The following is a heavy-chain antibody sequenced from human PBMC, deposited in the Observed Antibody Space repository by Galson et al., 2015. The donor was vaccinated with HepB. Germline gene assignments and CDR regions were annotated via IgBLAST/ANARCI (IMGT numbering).Heavy chain of an antibody. CDR2: IYWDDDK. J-gene: IGHJ5*02. V-gene: IGHV2-5*02. CDR1: GFSLSTSGVG. CDR3: AHRLGETDDFWSGPDRKSLSRFDP. Sequence: PALVKPTQTLTLTCTFSGFSLSTSGVGVGWIRQPPGKALEWLALIYWDDDKRYSPSLKSRLTITKDTSKNQVVLTMTNMDPVDTATYYCAHRLGETDDFWSGPDRKSLSRFDPWGQGTLVTVSS. D-gene: IGHD3-3*01.